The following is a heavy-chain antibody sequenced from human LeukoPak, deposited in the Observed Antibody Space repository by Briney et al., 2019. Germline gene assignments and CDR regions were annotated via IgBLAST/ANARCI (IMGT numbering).Heavy chain of an antibody. CDR3: ARPSSGFHF. J-gene: IGHJ4*02. D-gene: IGHD3-22*01. CDR2: IRTKVDSYAT. Sequence: PGGSLRLSCAASGFTFSSYWMSWVRQASGKGLEWVGRIRTKVDSYATTYAASVKGRFTVSRDDSKNTAYLEMNSLKSEDTAVYYCARPSSGFHFWGQGTLVTVSS. CDR1: GFTFSSYW. V-gene: IGHV3-73*01.